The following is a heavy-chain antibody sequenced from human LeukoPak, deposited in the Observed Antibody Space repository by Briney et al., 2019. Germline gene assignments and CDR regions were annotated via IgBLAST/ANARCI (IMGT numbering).Heavy chain of an antibody. CDR3: ARGSRYFDWFPYYYYGMDV. CDR2: IIPILGIA. D-gene: IGHD3-9*01. V-gene: IGHV1-69*04. J-gene: IGHJ6*02. Sequence: SVKVSCKASGGTFSSYAISWVRQAPGQGLEWMGRIIPILGIANYAQKFQGRVTITADKSTSTAYMELSSLRSEDTAVYYCARGSRYFDWFPYYYYGMDVWGQGTTVTVSS. CDR1: GGTFSSYA.